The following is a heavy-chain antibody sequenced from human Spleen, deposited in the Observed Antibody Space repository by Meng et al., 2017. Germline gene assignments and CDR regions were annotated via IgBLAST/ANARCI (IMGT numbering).Heavy chain of an antibody. CDR3: ARDRVTLVRGVIKILDPYDY. Sequence: GESLKISCAASGFSFSDYYMTWIRQAPGKGLEWVSYTSSSGGTRHYADSVKGRFTISRDNAKNSLYLQMNSLRAEDTAVYYCARDRVTLVRGVIKILDPYDYWGQGTLVTVSS. J-gene: IGHJ4*02. CDR2: TSSSGGTR. V-gene: IGHV3-11*04. CDR1: GFSFSDYY. D-gene: IGHD3-10*01.